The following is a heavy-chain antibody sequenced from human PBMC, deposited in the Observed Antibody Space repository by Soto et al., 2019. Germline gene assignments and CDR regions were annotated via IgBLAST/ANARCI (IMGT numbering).Heavy chain of an antibody. J-gene: IGHJ5*02. V-gene: IGHV3-21*01. D-gene: IGHD3-22*01. CDR2: ISSSSSYI. CDR1: GFTFSSYS. Sequence: GGSLRLSCAASGFTFSSYSMNWVRQAPGKGLEWVSSISSSSSYIYYADSVKGRFTISRDNAKNSLYLQMNSLRAEDTAMYYCARDLTYYYDSSGYPTPGVWFDPWGQGTLVTVSS. CDR3: ARDLTYYYDSSGYPTPGVWFDP.